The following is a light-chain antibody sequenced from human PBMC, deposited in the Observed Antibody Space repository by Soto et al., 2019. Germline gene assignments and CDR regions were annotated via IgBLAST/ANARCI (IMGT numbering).Light chain of an antibody. CDR2: EVS. CDR3: SSYTSSSTYV. J-gene: IGLJ1*01. V-gene: IGLV2-14*01. CDR1: SSDVGGYNY. Sequence: QSVLTQPASVSESPGQSITISCTGTSSDVGGYNYVSWYQQNPGKATRLMIYEVSNRPSGVSNRFSVSKSGNTASLTISGLQAEDEADYYCSSYTSSSTYVFGAGTKVTVL.